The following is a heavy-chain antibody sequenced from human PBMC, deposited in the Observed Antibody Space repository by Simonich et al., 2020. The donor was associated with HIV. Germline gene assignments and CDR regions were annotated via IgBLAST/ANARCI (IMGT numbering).Heavy chain of an antibody. CDR2: ISYDGSNK. J-gene: IGHJ4*02. D-gene: IGHD3-16*01. CDR3: ASGGSISSVWADDY. CDR1: GFTFSSYA. Sequence: QVQLVESGGGVVQPGRSLRLSCAASGFTFSSYAMHWVRQAPGKGLECVAVISYDGSNKYYADSVMGRFTISRDNSKNTLYLQMNSLRAEDTAVYYCASGGSISSVWADDYWGQGTLVTVSS. V-gene: IGHV3-30*07.